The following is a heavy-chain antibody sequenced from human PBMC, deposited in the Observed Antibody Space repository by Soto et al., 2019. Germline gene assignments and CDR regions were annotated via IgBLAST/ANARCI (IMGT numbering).Heavy chain of an antibody. CDR3: ARQSRLRFLEWLSWFDP. J-gene: IGHJ5*02. CDR2: IYYSGST. V-gene: IGHV4-39*01. Sequence: SETLSLTCTVSGGSISSSSYYWGWIRQPPGKGLEWIGSIYYSGSTYYNPSLKSRVTISVDTSKNQFSLKLSSVTAAETAVYYCARQSRLRFLEWLSWFDPWGQGTLVTAPQ. D-gene: IGHD3-3*01. CDR1: GGSISSSSYY.